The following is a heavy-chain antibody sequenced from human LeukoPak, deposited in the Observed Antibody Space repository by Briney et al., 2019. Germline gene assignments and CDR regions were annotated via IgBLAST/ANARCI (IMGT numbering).Heavy chain of an antibody. D-gene: IGHD5-18*01. CDR1: GFTFSAYN. J-gene: IGHJ4*02. CDR3: ARHLSGVTGYTYGRGIDY. V-gene: IGHV3-21*01. Sequence: PGGSLRLSCAASGFTFSAYNMNWVRRTPGKGLEWVSSIPTSSSYMFYADSVKGRFTISRDNAKTSLYLQMDSLRVEDTAVYYCARHLSGVTGYTYGRGIDYWGQGTLVTVSS. CDR2: IPTSSSYM.